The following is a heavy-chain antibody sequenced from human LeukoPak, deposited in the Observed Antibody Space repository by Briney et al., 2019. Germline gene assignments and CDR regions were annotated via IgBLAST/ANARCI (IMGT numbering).Heavy chain of an antibody. Sequence: SETLSLTCAVYGGSFSDYYWSWIRQPPGKGLEWIGEINPSGSTNYSPPLKSRVTISVDTSKNQFSLKLSSVAAADTAVYFCARVAYRYVINDWSRTGLGAYPTKYYDHMDVWDKGTTVTVSS. CDR1: GGSFSDYY. V-gene: IGHV4-34*01. CDR2: INPSGST. CDR3: ARVAYRYVINDWSRTGLGAYPTKYYDHMDV. J-gene: IGHJ6*03. D-gene: IGHD5-18*01.